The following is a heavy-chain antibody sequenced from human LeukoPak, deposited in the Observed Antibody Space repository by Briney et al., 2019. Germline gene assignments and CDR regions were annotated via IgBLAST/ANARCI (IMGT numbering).Heavy chain of an antibody. Sequence: GGSLRLSCAASGFSVSSNYMNWVRQAPGKGLEWVSITYNVGTTYYTDSVKGRFTISRDNSKNTLYLQMNSLRADDTAVYYCARGDGSGCYYFWGQGTLVTVSS. J-gene: IGHJ4*02. CDR2: TYNVGTT. V-gene: IGHV3-66*01. CDR3: ARGDGSGCYYF. D-gene: IGHD3-10*01. CDR1: GFSVSSNY.